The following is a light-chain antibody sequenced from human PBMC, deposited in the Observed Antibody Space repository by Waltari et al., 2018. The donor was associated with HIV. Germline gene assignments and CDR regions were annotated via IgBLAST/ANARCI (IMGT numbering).Light chain of an antibody. J-gene: IGKJ5*01. CDR1: QSVSSK. V-gene: IGKV3D-15*01. CDR2: GAS. CDR3: QQYYKWPLT. Sequence: EIVMLQSPATLSVYPGERATLSCRASQSVSSKLAWYQQKPGQAPRLLIYGASTRSTGIPGRFSGSESGTEFILTISSLQSEDCAVYYCQQYYKWPLTFGQGTRLEIK.